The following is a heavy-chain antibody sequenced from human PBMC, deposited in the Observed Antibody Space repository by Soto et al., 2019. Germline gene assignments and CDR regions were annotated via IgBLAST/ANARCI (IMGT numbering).Heavy chain of an antibody. CDR3: AKGPGYCSSTSCLGYFDY. CDR2: ISWNSGSI. V-gene: IGHV3-9*01. J-gene: IGHJ4*02. CDR1: GFTFDDYA. Sequence: EVQLVESGGGLVQPGRSLRLSCAASGFTFDDYAMHWVRQAPGKGLEWVSGISWNSGSIGYADSVKGRFTISRDNAKNSLYLQMNSLRAEDTALYYCAKGPGYCSSTSCLGYFDYWGQGTLVTVSS. D-gene: IGHD2-2*03.